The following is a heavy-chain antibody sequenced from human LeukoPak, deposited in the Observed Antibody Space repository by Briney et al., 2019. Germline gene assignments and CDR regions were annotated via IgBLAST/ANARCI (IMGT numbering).Heavy chain of an antibody. CDR3: ACEISQVVAANSLDY. Sequence: ASVKVSCKASGYTFTGSYIHWVRQAPGQGLEWMGWINPNSGDTHFAQQFQGRVTMTRDTSISTAYMELSRLRSDDTAVYYCACEISQVVAANSLDYWGQGTLVTVSS. V-gene: IGHV1-2*02. D-gene: IGHD2-15*01. J-gene: IGHJ4*02. CDR1: GYTFTGSY. CDR2: INPNSGDT.